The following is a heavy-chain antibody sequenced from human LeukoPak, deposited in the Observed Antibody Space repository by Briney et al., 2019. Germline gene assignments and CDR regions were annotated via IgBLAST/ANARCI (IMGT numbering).Heavy chain of an antibody. Sequence: PSGTLSLACAVSGGSISSSNWWSWVRQPPGKGLEWIGEIYHSGSTNYNPSLKSRVTISVDKSKNQFSLKLSSVTAADTAVYYCARPPHPYYDSSGSDDYWGQGTLVTVSS. J-gene: IGHJ4*02. V-gene: IGHV4-4*02. CDR1: GGSISSSNW. D-gene: IGHD3-22*01. CDR2: IYHSGST. CDR3: ARPPHPYYDSSGSDDY.